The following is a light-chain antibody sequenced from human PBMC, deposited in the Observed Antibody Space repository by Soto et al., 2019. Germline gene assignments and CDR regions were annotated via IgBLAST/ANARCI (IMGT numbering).Light chain of an antibody. CDR3: QQYNNWPLT. Sequence: EIVMTQSPATLSVSPGERATLSCRASQSFSSNLAWYQQKPGQAPRLLIYGASSRATGIPVRFSGSGSGTEFTLTISSLQSEDFAVYYCQQYNNWPLTFGQGTRLEIK. CDR1: QSFSSN. V-gene: IGKV3-15*01. CDR2: GAS. J-gene: IGKJ5*01.